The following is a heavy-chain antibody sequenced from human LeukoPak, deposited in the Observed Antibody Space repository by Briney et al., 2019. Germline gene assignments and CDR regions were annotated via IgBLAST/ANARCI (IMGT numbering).Heavy chain of an antibody. D-gene: IGHD4-11*01. J-gene: IGHJ4*02. CDR1: GGTLSNYG. CDR3: ARVVDYSGTSMFYFDY. V-gene: IGHV1-69*06. CDR2: IIPLFDTT. Sequence: ASVKVSCKTSGGTLSNYGITWVRQAPGQGLEWMGGIIPLFDTTDYSQNFQGRVTITADKSTSTVYMEIRNLRSEDTAVYYCARVVDYSGTSMFYFDYWGQGTLVTVSS.